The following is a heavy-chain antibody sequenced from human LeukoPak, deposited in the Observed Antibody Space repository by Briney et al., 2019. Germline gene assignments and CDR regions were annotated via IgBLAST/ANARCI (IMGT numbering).Heavy chain of an antibody. D-gene: IGHD2-15*01. V-gene: IGHV3-48*01. Sequence: GGSLRLSCAASGFIFSSYSMNWVRQAPGKGLEWVSYISSSSSTIYYADFVKGRFTISRDNAKNSLNLQMNSLRAEDTAVYYCTRVHGGYPFDYWGQGTLVTVSS. J-gene: IGHJ4*02. CDR2: ISSSSSTI. CDR1: GFIFSSYS. CDR3: TRVHGGYPFDY.